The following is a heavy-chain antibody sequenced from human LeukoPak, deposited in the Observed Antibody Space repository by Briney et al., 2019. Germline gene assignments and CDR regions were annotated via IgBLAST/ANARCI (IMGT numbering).Heavy chain of an antibody. CDR1: GITLSNYG. Sequence: GGSLRLSCAVSGITLSNYGMGWVRQAPGKGLEWVAGISGSGGRTTYADSVKGRFTISRDNPKNTLYLQMSSLRVEDTAVYFCARRGVVIRVILVGFHKEAYYFDSWGQGALVTVSS. J-gene: IGHJ4*02. D-gene: IGHD3-22*01. CDR2: ISGSGGRT. V-gene: IGHV3-23*01. CDR3: ARRGVVIRVILVGFHKEAYYFDS.